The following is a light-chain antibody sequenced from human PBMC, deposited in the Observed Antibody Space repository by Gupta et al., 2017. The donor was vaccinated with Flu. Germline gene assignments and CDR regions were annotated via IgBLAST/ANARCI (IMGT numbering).Light chain of an antibody. CDR2: VNT. Sequence: SLLTQPPSVSGAPGQMVTISCTGISSNIGAGYDVHWYQQLPGPAHKLLIYVNTNRPSGVPDRFSCSKSGTSASLAITGLQAEDEAEYYCQSYDSSMTGDVFGTGTKVTVL. J-gene: IGLJ1*01. CDR1: SSNIGAGYD. V-gene: IGLV1-40*01. CDR3: QSYDSSMTGDV.